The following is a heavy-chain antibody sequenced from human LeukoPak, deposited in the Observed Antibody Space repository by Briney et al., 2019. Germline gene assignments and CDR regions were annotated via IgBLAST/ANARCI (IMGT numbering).Heavy chain of an antibody. D-gene: IGHD3-22*01. CDR1: GVSISSYY. V-gene: IGHV4-59*01. CDR3: ARSGYYHSGVYNWWFDP. CDR2: IYYGGST. Sequence: PAETLSLTCTASGVSISSYYWSWIRQPPGKGLEWIGYIYYGGSTNYNPSLKSRVTISVDTSKNQFSLKLSSVTAADTAVYYCARSGYYHSGVYNWWFDPWGQGTLVTVSS. J-gene: IGHJ5*02.